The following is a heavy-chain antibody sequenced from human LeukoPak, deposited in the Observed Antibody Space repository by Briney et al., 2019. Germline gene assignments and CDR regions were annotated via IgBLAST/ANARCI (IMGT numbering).Heavy chain of an antibody. CDR1: GFTFSSHA. J-gene: IGHJ4*02. D-gene: IGHD3-22*01. CDR3: AKRRYYDSSGYY. V-gene: IGHV3-23*01. Sequence: GGSLRLSCAASGFTFSSHAMSWVRQAPGKGLEWVSGISGSGGSTYYADSVKGRFSISRDNSKNTLYLQMNSLRAEDTAVYYCAKRRYYDSSGYYWGQGTLVTVSS. CDR2: ISGSGGST.